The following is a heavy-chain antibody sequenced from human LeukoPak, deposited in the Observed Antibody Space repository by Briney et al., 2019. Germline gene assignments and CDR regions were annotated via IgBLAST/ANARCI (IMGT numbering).Heavy chain of an antibody. CDR1: GFIFGNYG. D-gene: IGHD2/OR15-2a*01. CDR3: AKARGKLVNIYFEY. CDR2: VSDDEDNK. Sequence: GGSLRLSCAASGFIFGNYGMHWARQAPGKGLEWVAFVSDDEDNKYYPDSVRGRFTISRDNSKNTVYLQLNSLRDEDTAVYFCAKARGKLVNIYFEYWGHGTLVTVSS. V-gene: IGHV3-30*02. J-gene: IGHJ4*01.